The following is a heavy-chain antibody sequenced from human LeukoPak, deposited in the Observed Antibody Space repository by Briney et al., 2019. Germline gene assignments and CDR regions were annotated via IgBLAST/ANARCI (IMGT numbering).Heavy chain of an antibody. D-gene: IGHD5-12*01. Sequence: PSETLSLTCTVSGGSISSGGYYWSWIRQHPGKGLEWNGYIYYSGSTYYNPSLKSRVTISVDTSKNQFSLKLSSVTAADTAVYYCARDPQSGYDGGMDVWGQGTTVTVYS. CDR2: IYYSGST. CDR1: GGSISSGGYY. V-gene: IGHV4-31*03. CDR3: ARDPQSGYDGGMDV. J-gene: IGHJ6*02.